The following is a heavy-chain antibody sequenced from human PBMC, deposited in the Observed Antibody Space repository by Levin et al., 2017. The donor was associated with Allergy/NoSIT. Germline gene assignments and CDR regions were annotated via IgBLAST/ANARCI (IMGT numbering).Heavy chain of an antibody. CDR2: IYPEDSDT. J-gene: IGHJ4*02. CDR1: GDSFTSYW. V-gene: IGHV5-51*01. Sequence: ASVKVSCQGSGDSFTSYWIGWVRQMPGKGLELMGIIYPEDSDTRYSPSFQGQVTISADKSISAAYLQWSSLKASDTAMSYCARQKGGYYGSSDSSCDYWGQGTLVTVSS. CDR3: ARQKGGYYGSSDSSCDY. D-gene: IGHD3-22*01.